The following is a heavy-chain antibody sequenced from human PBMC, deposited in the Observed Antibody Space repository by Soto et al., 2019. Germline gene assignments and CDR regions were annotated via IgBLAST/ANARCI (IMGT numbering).Heavy chain of an antibody. V-gene: IGHV4-30-2*01. CDR1: GGSISSGGYS. CDR3: ARGAYYYDSSGYYYPLNHYFDY. CDR2: IYHSGST. Sequence: PSETLSLTSAVSGGSISSGGYSWSWIRQPPGKGLEWIGYIYHSGSTYYNPSLKSRVTISVDRSKNQFSLKLSSVTAADTAVYYCARGAYYYDSSGYYYPLNHYFDYWGQGTLVTVSS. D-gene: IGHD3-22*01. J-gene: IGHJ4*02.